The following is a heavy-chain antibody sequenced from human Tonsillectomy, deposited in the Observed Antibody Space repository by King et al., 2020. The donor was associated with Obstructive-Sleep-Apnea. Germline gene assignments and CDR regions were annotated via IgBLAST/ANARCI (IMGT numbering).Heavy chain of an antibody. V-gene: IGHV1-69*04. CDR3: AREDYYGSGSYHLTDY. CDR1: GGTFSSYG. J-gene: IGHJ4*02. CDR2: VIPLLGIT. Sequence: VQLVQSGAEVKKPGSSVQVSCKASGGTFSSYGISWVRQAPGQSLEWMGRVIPLLGITNYAQKFQGRVTITADKSTSIAYMELSSLTSEDTAVYYCAREDYYGSGSYHLTDYWGQGTLVTVSS. D-gene: IGHD3-10*01.